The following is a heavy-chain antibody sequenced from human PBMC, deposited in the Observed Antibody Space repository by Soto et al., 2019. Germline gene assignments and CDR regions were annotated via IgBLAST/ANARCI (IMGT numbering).Heavy chain of an antibody. CDR1: GGSISSYY. D-gene: IGHD4-17*01. V-gene: IGHV4-59*01. Sequence: PSETLSLTCTVSGGSISSYYWSWIRQPPGKGLEWIGYIYYSGSTNYNPSLKSRVTISVDTSKNQFSLKLSSVTVADTAVYYCARFSTVTTFDYWGQGTLVTVSS. CDR3: ARFSTVTTFDY. J-gene: IGHJ4*02. CDR2: IYYSGST.